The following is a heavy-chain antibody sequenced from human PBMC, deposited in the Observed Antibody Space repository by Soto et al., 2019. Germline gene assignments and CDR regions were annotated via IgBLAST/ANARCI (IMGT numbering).Heavy chain of an antibody. CDR1: GYTFTGYY. D-gene: IGHD3-3*01. CDR2: INPNSGGT. Sequence: GASVKVSCKASGYTFTGYYMHWVRQAPGQGLEWMGWINPNSGGTNYAQKFQGRVTMTRDTSISTACMELSRLRSDDTAVYYCAREDGVVTGYGMDVWGQGTTVTVSS. J-gene: IGHJ6*02. CDR3: AREDGVVTGYGMDV. V-gene: IGHV1-2*02.